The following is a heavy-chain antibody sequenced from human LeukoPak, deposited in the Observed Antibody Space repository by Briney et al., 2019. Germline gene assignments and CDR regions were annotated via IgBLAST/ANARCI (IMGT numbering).Heavy chain of an antibody. CDR2: ITSNGGST. V-gene: IGHV3-64D*06. D-gene: IGHD2-2*01. CDR3: ASSTQISKYADY. J-gene: IGHJ4*02. CDR1: GFTFSSYE. Sequence: GGSLRLSCAASGFTFSSYEMNWVRQAPGKGLEYVSAITSNGGSTYYADSVKGRFTISRDNSKNTLYLQMNSLRAEDTAVYYCASSTQISKYADYWGQGALVTVSS.